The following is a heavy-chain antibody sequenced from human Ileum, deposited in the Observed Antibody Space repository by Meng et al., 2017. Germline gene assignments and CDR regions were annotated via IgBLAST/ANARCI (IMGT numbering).Heavy chain of an antibody. CDR1: GYTFNTHA. J-gene: IGHJ4*02. CDR2: INTATGNQ. CDR3: ARVLGDY. V-gene: IGHV7-4-1*02. Sequence: QVGLVRSGSEVKRHGASVTISYKTSGYTFNTHAMNGVRQAPGKGLVWMGWINTATGNQTHAPGFTGRVVFSLDTSVSTGYLQISSLKAEDTAVYYCARVLGDYWGQGTLVTVSS.